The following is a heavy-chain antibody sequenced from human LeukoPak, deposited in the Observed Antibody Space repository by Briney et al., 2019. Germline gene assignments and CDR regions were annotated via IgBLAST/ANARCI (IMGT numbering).Heavy chain of an antibody. CDR2: MNPNSGNT. D-gene: IGHD6-13*01. Sequence: GASVKVSCKASGYTFTSYDINWVRQATGQGLEWMGWMNPNSGNTGYAQKFQGRVTMTRNTPISTAYMELSSLRSEDTAVYYCARVDWDSSSWYYYYYYMDVWGKGTTVTVSS. CDR1: GYTFTSYD. CDR3: ARVDWDSSSWYYYYYYMDV. V-gene: IGHV1-8*01. J-gene: IGHJ6*03.